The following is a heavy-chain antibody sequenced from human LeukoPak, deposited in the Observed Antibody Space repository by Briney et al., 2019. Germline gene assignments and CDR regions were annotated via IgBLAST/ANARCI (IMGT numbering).Heavy chain of an antibody. CDR2: ISGSGGST. J-gene: IGHJ4*02. D-gene: IGHD3-3*01. CDR3: AKVITYYDFWSGYYGGPFDY. CDR1: VFTVSSNY. V-gene: IGHV3-23*01. Sequence: GGCLRLSCAASVFTVSSNYMSWVRQAPGKGLEWVSAISGSGGSTYYADSVKGRFTISRDNSKNTLYLQMNSLRAEDTAVYYCAKVITYYDFWSGYYGGPFDYWGQGTLVTVSS.